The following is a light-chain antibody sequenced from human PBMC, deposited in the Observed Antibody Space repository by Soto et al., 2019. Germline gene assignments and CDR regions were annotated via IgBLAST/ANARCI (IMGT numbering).Light chain of an antibody. CDR3: QQYDDSRTLT. V-gene: IGKV3-20*01. CDR2: AAS. CDR1: QSVSSSF. J-gene: IGKJ4*01. Sequence: EIVLTQTPGTLSLSPVERATLSCMASQSVSSSFLTWYQQKPGQAPRLLIYAASYRAAGVADRFSGSGSGTDFTLTISRLEPEDFAVYYCQQYDDSRTLTFGGGTKVDIK.